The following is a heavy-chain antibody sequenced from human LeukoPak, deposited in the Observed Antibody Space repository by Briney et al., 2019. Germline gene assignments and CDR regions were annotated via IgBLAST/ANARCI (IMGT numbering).Heavy chain of an antibody. CDR3: ARGVRARGYYFDY. Sequence: ASVKVSCKASGYTFTSNDINWVRQAPGQGLEWMGWMNPNSGNTGYAQKFKDRVTMARNTSISTAYMELSSLRSEDTAIYYCARGVRARGYYFDYWGQGILVTVSS. J-gene: IGHJ4*02. CDR1: GYTFTSND. CDR2: MNPNSGNT. V-gene: IGHV1-8*01.